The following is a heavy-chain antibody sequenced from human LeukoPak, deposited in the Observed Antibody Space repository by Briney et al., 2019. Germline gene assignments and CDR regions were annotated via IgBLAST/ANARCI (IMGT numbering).Heavy chain of an antibody. D-gene: IGHD2-2*01. J-gene: IGHJ6*02. V-gene: IGHV4-34*01. CDR2: INHSGST. Sequence: SETLSLTCAVYGGSFSGYYWRWIRQPPGKGLEWIGEINHSGSTNYNPSLKSRVTISVDTSKNQFSLKLSSVTAADTAVYYCARVRSTSINYYYYGMDVWGQGTTVTVSS. CDR3: ARVRSTSINYYYYGMDV. CDR1: GGSFSGYY.